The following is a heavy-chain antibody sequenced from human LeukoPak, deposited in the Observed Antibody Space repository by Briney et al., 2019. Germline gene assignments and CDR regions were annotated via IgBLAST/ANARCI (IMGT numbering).Heavy chain of an antibody. CDR1: GFTFSSYS. V-gene: IGHV3-21*01. Sequence: PGGPLRLSCAASGFTFSSYSMNWVRQAPGKGLEWVSSISSSSSYTYYADSVKGRFTISRDNAKNSLYLQMNSLRAEDTAVYYCARGRSSSGSMNEYWGQGTLVTVSS. J-gene: IGHJ4*02. CDR2: ISSSSSYT. D-gene: IGHD3-10*01. CDR3: ARGRSSSGSMNEY.